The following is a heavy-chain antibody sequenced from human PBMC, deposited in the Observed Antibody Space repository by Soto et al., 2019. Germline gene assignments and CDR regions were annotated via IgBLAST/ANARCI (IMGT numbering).Heavy chain of an antibody. CDR3: ARGSGSYAAGFDY. D-gene: IGHD1-26*01. J-gene: IGHJ4*02. V-gene: IGHV5-51*01. Sequence: GESLKISFKASGYSFTSYWVAWVRQMPGKGLEWMGVFYPGDSDTRYSPSFQGQVTISGDKSISTAYLQWSGLQASDTAIYYCARGSGSYAAGFDYWGPGTLVTVSS. CDR1: GYSFTSYW. CDR2: FYPGDSDT.